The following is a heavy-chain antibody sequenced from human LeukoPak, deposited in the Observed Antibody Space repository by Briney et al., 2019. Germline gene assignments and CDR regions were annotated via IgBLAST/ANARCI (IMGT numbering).Heavy chain of an antibody. CDR1: GGSISSSSYY. D-gene: IGHD3-22*01. V-gene: IGHV4-39*07. CDR2: IYTSGST. CDR3: ARAPRYYDSSGYPLE. J-gene: IGHJ4*02. Sequence: SETLSLTCTVSGGSISSSSYYWGWIRQPPGKGLEWIGRIYTSGSTNYNPSLKSRVTMSVDTSKNQFSLKLSSVTAADTAVYYCARAPRYYDSSGYPLEWGQGTLVTVSS.